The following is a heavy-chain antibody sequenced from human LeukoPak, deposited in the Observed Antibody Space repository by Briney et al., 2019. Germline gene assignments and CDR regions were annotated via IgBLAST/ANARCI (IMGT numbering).Heavy chain of an antibody. CDR1: GYTFTSYG. V-gene: IGHV1-18*01. D-gene: IGHD2-2*02. CDR3: ARDPYCSSTSCYTRGPHHYYYGMDV. J-gene: IGHJ6*02. CDR2: ISAYNGNT. Sequence: GASVKVSCKASGYTFTSYGISWVRQAPGQGLEWMGWISAYNGNTNYAQKLQGRVTMTRDTSISTAYMELSRLRSDDTAVYYCARDPYCSSTSCYTRGPHHYYYGMDVWGQGTTVTVSS.